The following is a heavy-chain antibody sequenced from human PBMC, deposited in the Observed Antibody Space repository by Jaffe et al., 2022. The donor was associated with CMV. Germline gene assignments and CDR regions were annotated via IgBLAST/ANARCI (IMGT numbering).Heavy chain of an antibody. D-gene: IGHD1-26*01. Sequence: QVQLQESGPGLVKPSETLSLTCTVSGGSISSYYWSWIRQPPGKGLEWIGYIYYSGSTNYNPSLKSRVTISVDTSKNQFSLKLSSVTAADTAVYYCARRFSRSPTEGGPDDWFDPWGQGTLVTVSS. CDR2: IYYSGST. CDR3: ARRFSRSPTEGGPDDWFDP. CDR1: GGSISSYY. V-gene: IGHV4-59*08. J-gene: IGHJ5*02.